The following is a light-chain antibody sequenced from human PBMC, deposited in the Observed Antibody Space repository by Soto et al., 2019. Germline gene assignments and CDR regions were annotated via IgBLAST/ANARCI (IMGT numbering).Light chain of an antibody. Sequence: EIVMTQSPATLSVSPGERATLSCRASQSISSKLAWYQQKPGQAPRLLIYGASTRAPGIPVRFSGSRSGTEFTHTITRLQSEDFAVYYCQEYNNWHPITFGGGTQVEIK. CDR1: QSISSK. CDR3: QEYNNWHPIT. V-gene: IGKV3-15*01. CDR2: GAS. J-gene: IGKJ4*01.